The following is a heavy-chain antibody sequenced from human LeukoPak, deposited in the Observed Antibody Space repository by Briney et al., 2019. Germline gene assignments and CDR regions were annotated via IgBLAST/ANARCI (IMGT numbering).Heavy chain of an antibody. V-gene: IGHV4-34*01. J-gene: IGHJ4*02. Sequence: SGTLSLPCAVAGGSFMGYYWSWIRQPPGKGLEGIGEINHSGSTNYNPSLKRGVTISVDRAKNEFSLKLSSVTAADTAVYYCARGPRPYFDSSGYCDYWGQGTLVTVSS. CDR3: ARGPRPYFDSSGYCDY. CDR1: GGSFMGYY. CDR2: INHSGST. D-gene: IGHD3-22*01.